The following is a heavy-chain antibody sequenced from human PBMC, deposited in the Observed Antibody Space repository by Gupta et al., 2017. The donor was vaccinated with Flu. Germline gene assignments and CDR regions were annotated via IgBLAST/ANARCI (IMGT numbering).Heavy chain of an antibody. CDR3: AREPYLSVAGTSLDY. D-gene: IGHD6-19*01. V-gene: IGHV3-72*01. J-gene: IGHJ4*02. CDR1: GFVFSDHQ. CDR2: SRNRANSFGT. Sequence: VQLMESGGGLVRPGGSLRLSCASSGFVFSDHQMDWVRQTAGQGLQWIGRSRNRANSFGTQFAPSLKDRFSISRDESKSLMFLQMNSLTVEDTGIYYCAREPYLSVAGTSLDYWGQGVLVTVSS.